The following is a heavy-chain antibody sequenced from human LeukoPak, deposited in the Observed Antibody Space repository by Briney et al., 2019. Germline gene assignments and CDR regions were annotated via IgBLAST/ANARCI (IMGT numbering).Heavy chain of an antibody. Sequence: GGSLRLSCAASGFTFSSYRMNWVRQAPGKGLEWVSYISSSSSTIYYADSVKGRFTISRDNARNSLYLQMNSLRAEDTAVYYCAKTDYYGSGSYDWFDPWGQGTLVTVSS. J-gene: IGHJ5*02. CDR3: AKTDYYGSGSYDWFDP. CDR2: ISSSSSTI. D-gene: IGHD3-10*01. V-gene: IGHV3-48*01. CDR1: GFTFSSYR.